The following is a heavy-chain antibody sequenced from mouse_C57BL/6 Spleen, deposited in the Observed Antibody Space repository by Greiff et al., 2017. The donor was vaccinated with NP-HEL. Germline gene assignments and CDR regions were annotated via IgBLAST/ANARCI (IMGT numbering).Heavy chain of an antibody. J-gene: IGHJ4*01. V-gene: IGHV1-26*01. CDR3: ARLDGDY. CDR1: GYTFTDYY. CDR2: INPNNGGT. Sequence: VQLQQSGPELVKPGASVKISCKASGYTFTDYYMNWVKQSHGKSLEWIGDINPNNGGTSYNQKFKGKATLTVDKSSSTAYMELRSLTSEDSAVYYCARLDGDYWGQGTSVTVSS.